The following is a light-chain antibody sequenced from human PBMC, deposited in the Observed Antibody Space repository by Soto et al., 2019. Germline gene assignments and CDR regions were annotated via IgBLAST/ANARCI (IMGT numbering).Light chain of an antibody. CDR2: GAS. CDR1: QTISSSF. CDR3: QQYGSLPKT. J-gene: IGKJ1*01. Sequence: EILLTQSPGTLSLSPGERATLSCRASQTISSSFLAWYQQKRGQAPRLRIYGASTRATGVPDRFSGSGSGTDFTLIISRLEPEDVAVYYCQQYGSLPKTFGQGTKVDIK. V-gene: IGKV3-20*01.